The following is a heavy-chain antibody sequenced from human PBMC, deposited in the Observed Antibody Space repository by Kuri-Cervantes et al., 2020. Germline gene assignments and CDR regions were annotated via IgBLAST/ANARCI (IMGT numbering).Heavy chain of an antibody. CDR1: GGSISNYY. CDR2: IYSSGST. V-gene: IGHV4-59*12. J-gene: IGHJ4*02. D-gene: IGHD3-10*01. CDR3: ARFVIRGKTFDY. Sequence: SETLSHTCTVSGGSISNYYWSWIRQPPGKGLEWIAYIYSSGSTNYNPSLKSPITISVDTSKNQFSLKLSSVTAADTAVYFFARFVIRGKTFDYWGQGTLVTVSS.